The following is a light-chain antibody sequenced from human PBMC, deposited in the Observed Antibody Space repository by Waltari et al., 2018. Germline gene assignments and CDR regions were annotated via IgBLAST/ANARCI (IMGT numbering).Light chain of an antibody. CDR3: QQSYNTPWT. V-gene: IGKV1-39*01. CDR2: AAS. J-gene: IGKJ1*01. CDR1: QSISRH. Sequence: DIQMTQSPSSLSASVGDRVTITCRASQSISRHLNWYQQKPGKAPKLLIYAASSLKSGVTSRFSGSGSGTDFTLTINSLQPEDFATYYCQQSYNTPWTFGQGTKVEIK.